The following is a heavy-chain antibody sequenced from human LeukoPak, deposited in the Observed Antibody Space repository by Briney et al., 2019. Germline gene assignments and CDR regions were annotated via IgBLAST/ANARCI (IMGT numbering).Heavy chain of an antibody. Sequence: GASVKVSCKASGGTFSSYAISWVRQAPGQGLEWMGGIIPIFGTANYAQKFQGRVTITADKSTSTAYMELSSLRSEDTAVYYCARGGYYDSSGYFLDYYMDVWGKGTTVTVSS. CDR1: GGTFSSYA. V-gene: IGHV1-69*06. CDR3: ARGGYYDSSGYFLDYYMDV. CDR2: IIPIFGTA. J-gene: IGHJ6*03. D-gene: IGHD3-22*01.